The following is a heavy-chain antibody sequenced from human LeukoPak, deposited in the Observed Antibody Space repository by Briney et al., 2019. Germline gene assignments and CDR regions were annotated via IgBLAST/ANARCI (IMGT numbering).Heavy chain of an antibody. Sequence: PGGSLRLSCAASGFTFSSYSMNWVRQAPGKGLEWVSSISSSSSYIYYADSVKGRFTISRDNAKNSLYLQMNSLRAEDTAVYYCARELTARGWANYFDYWGQGTLVTVSS. CDR2: ISSSSSYI. D-gene: IGHD2-8*01. CDR3: ARELTARGWANYFDY. J-gene: IGHJ4*02. CDR1: GFTFSSYS. V-gene: IGHV3-21*01.